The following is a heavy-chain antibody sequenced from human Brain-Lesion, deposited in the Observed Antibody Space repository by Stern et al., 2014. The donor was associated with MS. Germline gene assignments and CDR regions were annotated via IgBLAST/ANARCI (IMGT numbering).Heavy chain of an antibody. Sequence: MQLVESGPGLVKPSQTLSLTCTVSGGPISSHSYYWSWIRQPAGKGLEWIGRIYASGNTNYNPSLKSRVSISVDPSKTQLSLRLSSVTASDTAVYYCARDYGDLEFDLWGQGTLVTVSS. CDR3: ARDYGDLEFDL. CDR1: GGPISSHSYY. D-gene: IGHD4-17*01. V-gene: IGHV4-61*02. J-gene: IGHJ4*02. CDR2: IYASGNT.